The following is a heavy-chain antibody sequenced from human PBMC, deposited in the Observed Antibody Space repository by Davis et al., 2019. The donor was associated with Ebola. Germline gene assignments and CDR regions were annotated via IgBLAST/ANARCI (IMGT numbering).Heavy chain of an antibody. J-gene: IGHJ4*02. CDR3: AKDDLSGLIDS. CDR1: GGSISSSSYF. CDR2: IYYSGST. D-gene: IGHD1-26*01. V-gene: IGHV4-39*07. Sequence: GSLRLSCTVSGGSISSSSYFWGWIRQPPGKGLEWIGSIYYSGSTYYNPSLKSRITMSVDTSKNQFSLKVSSVTAADTAVYYCAKDDLSGLIDSWGQGTLVAVSA.